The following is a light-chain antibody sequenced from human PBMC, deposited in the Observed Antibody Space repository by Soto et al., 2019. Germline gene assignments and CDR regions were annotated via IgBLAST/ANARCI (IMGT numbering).Light chain of an antibody. Sequence: EIVLTHSPGTLSLSPGERATLSCRASQSVSSNYLAWYQQKPGQAPRLIIYGASSGATGIPDRFSGSGSGTDFTLTISRPEPEDFAVYYCQHYGSGTFGQGTKVDIK. CDR3: QHYGSGT. CDR1: QSVSSNY. V-gene: IGKV3-20*01. J-gene: IGKJ1*01. CDR2: GAS.